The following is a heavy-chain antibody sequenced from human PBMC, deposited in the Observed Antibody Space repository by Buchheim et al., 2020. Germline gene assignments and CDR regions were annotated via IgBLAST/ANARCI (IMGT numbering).Heavy chain of an antibody. J-gene: IGHJ1*01. CDR2: ISASGGST. CDR3: ATDPHYPSRSY. D-gene: IGHD3-10*01. Sequence: EVFLVESGGGLVQPGGSLRLSCAASGFTFSGYEMNWVRQAPGKGLECIAYISASGGSTYYVDSVRGRFTISRDNAKNSLYLQMNSLRVEDTAVYYCATDPHYPSRSYWGRGTL. V-gene: IGHV3-48*03. CDR1: GFTFSGYE.